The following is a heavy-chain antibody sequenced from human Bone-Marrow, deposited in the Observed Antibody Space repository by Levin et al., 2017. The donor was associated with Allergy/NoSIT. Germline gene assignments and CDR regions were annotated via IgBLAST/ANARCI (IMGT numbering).Heavy chain of an antibody. D-gene: IGHD3-22*01. Sequence: ASVKVSCAASGFTFSNHAMNWVRQAPGKGLAWVSAVSGSGESTYYADSVKGRFTISRDNSKNTLYLHMNTLRAEDTAVYYCAKRSYSDSSGFLGSINYWGQGTLVTVSS. CDR2: VSGSGEST. CDR3: AKRSYSDSSGFLGSINY. J-gene: IGHJ4*02. V-gene: IGHV3-23*01. CDR1: GFTFSNHA.